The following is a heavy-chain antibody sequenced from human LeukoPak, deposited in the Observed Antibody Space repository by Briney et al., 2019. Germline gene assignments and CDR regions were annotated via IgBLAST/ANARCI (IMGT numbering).Heavy chain of an antibody. D-gene: IGHD1-14*01. V-gene: IGHV1-18*04. CDR1: SYTFTNYG. J-gene: IGHJ3*02. Sequence: ASVKVSCKASSYTFTNYGISWVRQAPGQGLEWMGWINAYYGNTNYAQKFQGRVTMTTDASSNAIYMELRSLRSDDTAVYYCARGTLTAPRSAFDIWGQGTMVTVSS. CDR2: INAYYGNT. CDR3: ARGTLTAPRSAFDI.